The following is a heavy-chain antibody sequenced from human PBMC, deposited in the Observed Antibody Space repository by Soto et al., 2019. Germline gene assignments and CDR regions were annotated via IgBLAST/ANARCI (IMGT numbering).Heavy chain of an antibody. J-gene: IGHJ4*02. CDR2: INAGNGNT. CDR3: ARWAAGFDY. V-gene: IGHV1-3*05. CDR1: GYTFTSYA. D-gene: IGHD6-13*01. Sequence: QVQLVQSGAEEKKPGASVKVSCKASGYTFTSYAMHWVRQAPGQRLEWMGWINAGNGNTKYSQKFQGRVTITRDTSASTDYMELSSLRSQDTAIYYRARWAAGFDYWGQGTLVSVSS.